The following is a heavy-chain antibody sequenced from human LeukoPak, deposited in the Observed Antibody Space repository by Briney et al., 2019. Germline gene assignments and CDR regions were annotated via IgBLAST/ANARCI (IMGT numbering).Heavy chain of an antibody. CDR2: INHSGST. V-gene: IGHV4-34*01. CDR3: ARGLARKRIQLWSTYYFDY. D-gene: IGHD5-18*01. Sequence: SETLSLTCTVSAGSISSYYWNWLRQSPGKGLEWIGEINHSGSTNYNPSLKSRVTISVDTSKNQFSLKLSSETAADTAVYYCARGLARKRIQLWSTYYFDYWGQGTLVTVSS. CDR1: AGSISSYY. J-gene: IGHJ4*02.